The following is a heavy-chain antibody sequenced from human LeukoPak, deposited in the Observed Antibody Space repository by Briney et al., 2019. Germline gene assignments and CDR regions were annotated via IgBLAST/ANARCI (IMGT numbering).Heavy chain of an antibody. CDR1: GFTFTSYY. CDR2: INPSGGRT. J-gene: IGHJ4*01. Sequence: ASVWVSCKASGFTFTSYYMHWVRQAPGQGLEWIGIINPSGGRTRYAQRLQGRVTMTRDTSTSTVYMELSSLRSEDTAVYYCGRDVGITVVRGTFDYWGQGNLVTVSS. CDR3: GRDVGITVVRGTFDY. D-gene: IGHD3-10*01. V-gene: IGHV1-46*01.